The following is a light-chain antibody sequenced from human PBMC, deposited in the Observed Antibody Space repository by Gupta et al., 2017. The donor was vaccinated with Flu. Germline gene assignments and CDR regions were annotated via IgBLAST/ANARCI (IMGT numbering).Light chain of an antibody. Sequence: QSVLTQPPSASGTPGQKVTISCSGSSSNIRSNTVNWYQHLPGTAPKLLIYSTDQRPSGVPDRFSGSKSGTSASLAISGLQSEDEADYYCATWDDSLNGWVFGGGTKLTVL. J-gene: IGLJ3*02. CDR1: SSNIRSNT. CDR2: STD. CDR3: ATWDDSLNGWV. V-gene: IGLV1-44*01.